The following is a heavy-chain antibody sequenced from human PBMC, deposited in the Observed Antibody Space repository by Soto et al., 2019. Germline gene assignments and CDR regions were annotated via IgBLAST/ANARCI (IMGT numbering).Heavy chain of an antibody. CDR2: IWYDGSNK. Sequence: GSLRLSCAASGFTFSSYGMHWVRQAPGKGLEWVAVIWYDGSNKYYADSVKGRFTISRDNPKNTLYLQMNSLRAEDTAVYYCAGSRRLFAGLYYYGMDVWGQGTTVTVSS. V-gene: IGHV3-33*01. CDR3: AGSRRLFAGLYYYGMDV. J-gene: IGHJ6*02. CDR1: GFTFSSYG. D-gene: IGHD3-22*01.